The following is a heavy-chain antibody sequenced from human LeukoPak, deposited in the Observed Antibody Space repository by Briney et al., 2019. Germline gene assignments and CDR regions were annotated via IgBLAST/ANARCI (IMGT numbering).Heavy chain of an antibody. Sequence: SETLSLTCAVYGGSFSGYYWSWIRQPPGKGLEWIGEINHSGSTNYNPSLKSRVTISVDTSKNQFSLKLSSVTAAVTAVYYCARHTPSRYCSSTSCRSSKFFDPWGQGTLVTVSS. J-gene: IGHJ5*02. CDR3: ARHTPSRYCSSTSCRSSKFFDP. D-gene: IGHD2-2*01. CDR2: INHSGST. CDR1: GGSFSGYY. V-gene: IGHV4-34*01.